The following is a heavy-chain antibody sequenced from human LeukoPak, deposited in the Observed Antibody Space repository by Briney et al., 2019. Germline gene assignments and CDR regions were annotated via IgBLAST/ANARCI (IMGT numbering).Heavy chain of an antibody. D-gene: IGHD3-3*01. V-gene: IGHV1-46*01. CDR2: INPSGGST. J-gene: IGHJ5*02. CDR3: AAELKVGDIYFDP. CDR1: GYTFTSYY. Sequence: GASVKVSCKASGYTFTSYYMHWVRQAPGQGLEWMGIINPSGGSTSYAQKFQGRVTLTRDMSTNTAYMEVSSLTSEDTATYYCAAELKVGDIYFDPWGQGTLVTVSS.